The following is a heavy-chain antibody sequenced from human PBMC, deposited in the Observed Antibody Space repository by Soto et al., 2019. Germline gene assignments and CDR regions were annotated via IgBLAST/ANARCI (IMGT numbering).Heavy chain of an antibody. V-gene: IGHV4-59*01. J-gene: IGHJ6*02. CDR3: AREAWELPGYYYYGMDV. D-gene: IGHD1-26*01. CDR2: ISYIGST. CDR1: GGSISSYY. Sequence: PSETLSLTCTVSGGSISSYYWSWIWQPPGKGLEWIGYISYIGSTNYNPSLKSRVTISVDTSQNQFSLKLSSVTAADTAVYYCAREAWELPGYYYYGMDVWGQGTTVTVSS.